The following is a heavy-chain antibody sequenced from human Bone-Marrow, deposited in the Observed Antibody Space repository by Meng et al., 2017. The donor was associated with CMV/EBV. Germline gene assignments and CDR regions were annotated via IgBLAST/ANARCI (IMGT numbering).Heavy chain of an antibody. CDR3: ARDHRAQQLGRYGMDV. CDR1: GFTFSSYW. Sequence: GESLKISCAASGFTFSSYWMSWVRQAPGKGLEWVANIKQDGSEKYYVDSVKGRFTISRDNAKNSLYLQMNSLRAEDTAVYYCARDHRAQQLGRYGMDVWGQGTTVTVSS. J-gene: IGHJ6*02. CDR2: IKQDGSEK. V-gene: IGHV3-7*01. D-gene: IGHD6-13*01.